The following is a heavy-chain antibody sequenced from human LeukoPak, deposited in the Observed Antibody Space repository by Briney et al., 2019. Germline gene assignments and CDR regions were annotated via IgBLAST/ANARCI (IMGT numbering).Heavy chain of an antibody. J-gene: IGHJ1*01. V-gene: IGHV3-53*01. D-gene: IGHD2-21*01. Sequence: TGGSLRLPCAASGFTVGTNSMSWVRQSPGKGLEWVSVIYSGGSTYYADSVNGRFTISRDNSRNTLLLQMNSLRAEDTALYYCASAREYCGSAECYEYFQHWGQGTLVTVSS. CDR2: IYSGGST. CDR1: GFTVGTNS. CDR3: ASAREYCGSAECYEYFQH.